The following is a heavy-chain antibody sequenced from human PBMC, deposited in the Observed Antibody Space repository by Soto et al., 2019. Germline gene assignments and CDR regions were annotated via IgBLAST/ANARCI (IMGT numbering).Heavy chain of an antibody. CDR1: GDSISSSSNYY. CDR3: ATFEIYGSGSYSDPYHFDY. J-gene: IGHJ4*02. Sequence: SETLSLTCTASGDSISSSSNYYWGWIRQPPGKGLEWIGSIYFSGRAYYSPSLKSRVTISVDTSKNQFSLTLNSVTAADTAVYYCATFEIYGSGSYSDPYHFDYWGQGTLVTVSS. CDR2: IYFSGRA. V-gene: IGHV4-39*01. D-gene: IGHD3-10*01.